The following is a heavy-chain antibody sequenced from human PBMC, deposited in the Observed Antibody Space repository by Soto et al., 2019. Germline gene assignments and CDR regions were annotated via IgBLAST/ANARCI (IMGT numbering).Heavy chain of an antibody. CDR2: VRPYNGDT. CDR1: GYVFTSFG. J-gene: IGHJ4*02. V-gene: IGHV1-18*04. CDR3: ARPYYDSSGYPVY. Sequence: ASVKVSCKTSGYVFTSFGISWVRQAPGQGLEWMGWVRPYNGDTKYAEKFQGRVTMTSDTSTTTAYMELRGLRSDDTAVYYCARPYYDSSGYPVYWGQGTLVTVSS. D-gene: IGHD3-22*01.